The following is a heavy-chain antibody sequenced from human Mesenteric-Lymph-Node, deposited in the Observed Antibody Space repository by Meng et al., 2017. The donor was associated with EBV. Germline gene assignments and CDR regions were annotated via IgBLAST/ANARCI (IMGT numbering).Heavy chain of an antibody. CDR1: GGSISTSNW. V-gene: IGHV4-4*02. CDR3: ARVNEGQWLVRGAFDY. D-gene: IGHD6-19*01. J-gene: IGHJ4*02. Sequence: QVRLQDSGPGLVKPSGTLSLTCAVSGGSISTSNWWSWVRQPPGKGLEWIGEIYHRGSTNYNPSLTSRVTISVDESKNEFSLSLTSVTAADTAVYFCARVNEGQWLVRGAFDYWGQGTLVTVSS. CDR2: IYHRGST.